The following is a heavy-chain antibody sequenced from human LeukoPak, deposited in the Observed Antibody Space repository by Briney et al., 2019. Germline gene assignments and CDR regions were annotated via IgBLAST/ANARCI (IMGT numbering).Heavy chain of an antibody. CDR3: ARVVTPRYCSTPSCYWKGWFDP. D-gene: IGHD2-2*01. J-gene: IGHJ5*02. CDR1: GYTFTGYY. CDR2: IIPIFGTA. V-gene: IGHV1-69*13. Sequence: SVKVPCKASGYTFTGYYMHWVRQAPGQGLEWMGGIIPIFGTASFAQKFQGRVTITADESTGTAYMELSSLRSEDTAVYYCARVVTPRYCSTPSCYWKGWFDPWGQGTLVTVSS.